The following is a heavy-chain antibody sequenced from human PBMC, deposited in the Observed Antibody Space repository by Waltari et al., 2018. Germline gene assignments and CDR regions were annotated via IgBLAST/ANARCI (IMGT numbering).Heavy chain of an antibody. CDR2: VYYSGST. D-gene: IGHD6-6*01. J-gene: IGHJ4*02. CDR1: GFTFSSYS. V-gene: IGHV4-59*01. Sequence: VQLVESGGGLVQPGGSLRLSCAASGFTFSSYSMNWVRQAPGTGLEWIGYVYYSGSTNYNPSFESRVTISVDTSKNQFSLTLNSVTAADTAVYYCARSQTGYSSSSCLDNWGQGTLVTVSS. CDR3: ARSQTGYSSSSCLDN.